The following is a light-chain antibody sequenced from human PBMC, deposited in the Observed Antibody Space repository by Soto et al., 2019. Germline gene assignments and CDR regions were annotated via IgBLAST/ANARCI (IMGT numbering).Light chain of an antibody. CDR1: SSNIGSNT. CDR3: AAWDDSLNEYV. V-gene: IGLV1-44*01. J-gene: IGLJ1*01. Sequence: QSVLTQPPSASGTPGQRVTISCSGSSSNIGSNTVNWYRHLPGTAPKLLIYSNNQRPSGVPDRISGSKSGTSASLAISGLQSEDEADYYCAAWDDSLNEYVFGTGTRSPS. CDR2: SNN.